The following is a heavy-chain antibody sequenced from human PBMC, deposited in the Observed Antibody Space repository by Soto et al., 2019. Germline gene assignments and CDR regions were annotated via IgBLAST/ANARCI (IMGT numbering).Heavy chain of an antibody. Sequence: AAYGETVNSSYVSWIRQPPGKGLEWIGEINHSGGTNYNPPLESRVTISVDTSKNQFSLRLTSVTAAHTAVYYCAREGQMGLWGQGTSVIVFS. CDR2: INHSGGT. V-gene: IGHV4-34*01. CDR3: AREGQMGL. CDR1: GETVNSSY. J-gene: IGHJ4*02. D-gene: IGHD1-26*01.